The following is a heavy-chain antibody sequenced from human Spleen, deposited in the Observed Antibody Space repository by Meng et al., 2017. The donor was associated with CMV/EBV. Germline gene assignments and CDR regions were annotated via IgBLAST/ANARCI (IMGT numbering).Heavy chain of an antibody. D-gene: IGHD3-3*01. CDR1: GFTFSSYA. V-gene: IGHV3-23*01. Sequence: GESLKISCAASGFTFSSYAMSWVRQASGKGLEWVSAISGTVDTTYYADSVKGRFTISRDNSKDTLYLQMNSLRAEDMAVYYCAKDFWSGYYISNYYGMDVWGQGTTVTVSS. CDR3: AKDFWSGYYISNYYGMDV. CDR2: ISGTVDTT. J-gene: IGHJ6*02.